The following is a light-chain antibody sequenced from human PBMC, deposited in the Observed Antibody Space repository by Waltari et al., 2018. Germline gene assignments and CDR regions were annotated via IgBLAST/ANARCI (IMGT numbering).Light chain of an antibody. CDR2: WAS. V-gene: IGKV4-1*01. J-gene: IGKJ2*01. CDR3: QQFYSTPHT. Sequence: DIVMTQSPDSLVVSLGERATINCKSSQSVLYSSNNKNYLAWYQQKPGQPPKLLIYWASTREFGVPDRFSGSESGTDFTLTISSLQAEDVTVYYCQQFYSTPHTFGQGTKLEIK. CDR1: QSVLYSSNNKNY.